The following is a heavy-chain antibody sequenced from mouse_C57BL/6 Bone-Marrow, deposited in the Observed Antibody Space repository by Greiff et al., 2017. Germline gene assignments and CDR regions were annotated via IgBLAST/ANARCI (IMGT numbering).Heavy chain of an antibody. Sequence: QVQLQQSGAELVKPGASVKLSCKASGYTFTSYWMHWVKQRPGQGLEWIGMIHPNSGSTNYNEKFKSKATLTVDKSSSTAYMQLSSLTSEDSAVYYCARRYDYDDYAMDYWGQGTSVTVSS. CDR3: ARRYDYDDYAMDY. CDR2: IHPNSGST. V-gene: IGHV1-64*01. D-gene: IGHD2-4*01. CDR1: GYTFTSYW. J-gene: IGHJ4*01.